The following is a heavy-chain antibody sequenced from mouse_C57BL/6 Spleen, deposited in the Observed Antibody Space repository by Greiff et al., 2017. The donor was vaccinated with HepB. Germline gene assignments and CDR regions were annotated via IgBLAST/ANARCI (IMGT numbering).Heavy chain of an antibody. D-gene: IGHD2-1*01. V-gene: IGHV14-4*01. CDR2: IDPENGDT. CDR1: GFNIKDDY. CDR3: TTEGVGNYGH. Sequence: VQLQQSGAELVRPGASVKLSCTASGFNIKDDYMHWVKQRPEQGLEWIGWIDPENGDTEYASKFQGKATITADTSSNTAYLQLSSLTSEDTAVYYCTTEGVGNYGHWGQGTTLTVSS. J-gene: IGHJ2*01.